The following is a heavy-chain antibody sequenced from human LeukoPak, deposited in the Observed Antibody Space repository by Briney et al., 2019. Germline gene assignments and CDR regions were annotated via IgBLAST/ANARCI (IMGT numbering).Heavy chain of an antibody. CDR3: ASGMEGWYFDL. J-gene: IGHJ2*01. CDR2: INPNSGGT. V-gene: IGHV1/OR15-1*01. CDR1: GYIFTDYY. Sequence: ASVKVSCKASGYIFTDYYMHWVRQAPGQELGWMGRINPNSGGTNYAQKFQGRVTMTRDTSISTAYTELSSLRSEDTATYYCASGMEGWYFDLWGRGTLVTVSS. D-gene: IGHD3-3*01.